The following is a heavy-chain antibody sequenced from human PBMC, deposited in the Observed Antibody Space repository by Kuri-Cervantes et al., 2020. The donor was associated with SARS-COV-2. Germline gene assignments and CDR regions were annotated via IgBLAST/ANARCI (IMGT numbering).Heavy chain of an antibody. V-gene: IGHV4-59*08. CDR3: ARATGLEVVVVIAIPSILNAFDI. CDR1: SGSISSHY. CDR2: MSDSGST. D-gene: IGHD2-21*01. Sequence: SETLSLTCNVSSGSISSHYWSWIRQPPGKGLEWIGYMSDSGSTYYSPSLKSRVTISVDTSKNQFSLKLSSVTAADTAVYYCARATGLEVVVVIAIPSILNAFDIWGQGTMVTVSS. J-gene: IGHJ3*02.